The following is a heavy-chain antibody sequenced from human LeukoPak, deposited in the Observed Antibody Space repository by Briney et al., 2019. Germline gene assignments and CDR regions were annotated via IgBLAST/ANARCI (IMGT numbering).Heavy chain of an antibody. CDR1: GFTFSSYA. Sequence: PGGSLRLSCAASGFTFSSYAMHWVRQAPGKGPEYVSAISSNGGSTYYANSVKGGFTISRDNSKNTLYLQMGSLRAEDMAVYYCARAAGMNAFDIWGQGTMVTVSS. CDR2: ISSNGGST. CDR3: ARAAGMNAFDI. J-gene: IGHJ3*02. D-gene: IGHD6-19*01. V-gene: IGHV3-64*01.